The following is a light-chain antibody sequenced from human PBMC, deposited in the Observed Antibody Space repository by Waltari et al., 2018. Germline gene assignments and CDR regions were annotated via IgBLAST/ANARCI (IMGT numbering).Light chain of an antibody. CDR2: AAS. CDR1: QTVSSAKY. J-gene: IGKJ1*01. V-gene: IGKV3-20*01. Sequence: PGDRATLSCRASQTVSSAKYVAWYQPKAGQAPGLLIYAASSRAAGNPDRFRGSGYGTDSTIPIRRLVAEDFAVYYCQHYGSSLWTFGQGTQVEMK. CDR3: QHYGSSLWT.